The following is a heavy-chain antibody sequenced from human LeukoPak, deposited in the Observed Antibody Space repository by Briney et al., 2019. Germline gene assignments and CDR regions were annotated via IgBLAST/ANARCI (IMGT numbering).Heavy chain of an antibody. Sequence: SETLSLTCTVSGGSISSGGYYWSWIRQHPGKGLEWIGYIYYSGSTYYNPSLKSRVTISVDTSKNQFSLKLSTVTAADTAVYYCASSDLAYCGGDCASPSAYFDYWGQGTLVTVSS. J-gene: IGHJ4*02. CDR2: IYYSGST. CDR1: GGSISSGGYY. D-gene: IGHD2-21*02. CDR3: ASSDLAYCGGDCASPSAYFDY. V-gene: IGHV4-31*03.